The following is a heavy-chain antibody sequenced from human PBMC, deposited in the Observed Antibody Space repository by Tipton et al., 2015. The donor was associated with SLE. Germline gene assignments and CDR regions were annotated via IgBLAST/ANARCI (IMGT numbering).Heavy chain of an antibody. J-gene: IGHJ4*02. CDR1: GSTFTDYA. Sequence: SLRLSCAASGSTFTDYAMSWVRQAPGKGPEWVSGISRRSGDHTYYADSVKGRFTISRDNSKNTLYLQMNSLRAEDTGVYYCANGREGLVATRDFWGQGTLVTVSS. D-gene: IGHD2-21*02. CDR2: ISRRSGDHT. V-gene: IGHV3-23*01. CDR3: ANGREGLVATRDF.